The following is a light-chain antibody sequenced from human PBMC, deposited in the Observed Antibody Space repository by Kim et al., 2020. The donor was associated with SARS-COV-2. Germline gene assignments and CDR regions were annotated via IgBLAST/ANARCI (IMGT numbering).Light chain of an antibody. CDR3: QSYDSSLSASV. V-gene: IGLV1-40*01. Sequence: QRVTISCTGSSSNIGAGYDVYWYQQLPGTAPKLLIYVNTNRPSGVPDRFSASKSGTSASLAITGLQAEDEADYYCQSYDSSLSASVFGGGTQLTVL. CDR1: SSNIGAGYD. CDR2: VNT. J-gene: IGLJ2*01.